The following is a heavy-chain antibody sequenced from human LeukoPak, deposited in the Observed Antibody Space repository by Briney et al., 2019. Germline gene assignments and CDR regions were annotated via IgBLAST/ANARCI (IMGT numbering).Heavy chain of an antibody. D-gene: IGHD1-26*01. Sequence: PGGSLRLSCAASGLIFGSYAMSWVRQTPEKGLEWVSAISGNGGSTYYADSVKGRFTISRDNSRNTLYLQMNSLRAEDTALYYCATETIVGVTCYWGQGTLVTVSS. CDR2: ISGNGGST. J-gene: IGHJ4*02. CDR1: GLIFGSYA. V-gene: IGHV3-23*01. CDR3: ATETIVGVTCY.